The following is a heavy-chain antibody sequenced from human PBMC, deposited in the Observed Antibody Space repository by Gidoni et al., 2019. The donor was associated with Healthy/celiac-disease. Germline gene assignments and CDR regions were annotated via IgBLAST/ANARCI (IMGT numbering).Heavy chain of an antibody. V-gene: IGHV3-21*01. CDR3: ARDLPINYDSYMDV. Sequence: EVQLVESGGGLVKPGGSLRLSWAASGFTFSSYSMNWVRQAPGKGLEWVSSISSSSSYIYYADSVKGRFTISRDNANNSLYLQMNSLRAEDTAVYYCARDLPINYDSYMDVWGQGTTVTVSS. CDR1: GFTFSSYS. D-gene: IGHD3-3*01. J-gene: IGHJ6*02. CDR2: ISSSSSYI.